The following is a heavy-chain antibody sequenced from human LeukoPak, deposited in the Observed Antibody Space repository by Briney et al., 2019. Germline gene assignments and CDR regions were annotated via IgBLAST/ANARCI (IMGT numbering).Heavy chain of an antibody. CDR3: AKVRSGDIAAALNY. Sequence: GGSLRLSCAASGLTFSSYAMNWVRQAPGKGLEWVSGISGSGDNTYYADSVKGRFTISRDNSKNTLFLQMNSLRAEDAAVYYCAKVRSGDIAAALNYWGQGTLVPASS. V-gene: IGHV3-23*01. CDR1: GLTFSSYA. J-gene: IGHJ4*02. D-gene: IGHD6-13*01. CDR2: ISGSGDNT.